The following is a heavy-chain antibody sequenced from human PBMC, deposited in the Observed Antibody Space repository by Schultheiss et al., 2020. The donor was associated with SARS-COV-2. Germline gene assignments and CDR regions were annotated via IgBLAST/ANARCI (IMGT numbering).Heavy chain of an antibody. V-gene: IGHV3-33*08. Sequence: GGSLRLSCAASGFTFSSYAMHWVRQAPGKGLEWVAVIWYDGSNKYYADSVKGRFTISRDNAKNSLYLQMNRLRAEDTAVYYCTRHVRGEAAFDIWGQGTMVTVSS. CDR1: GFTFSSYA. D-gene: IGHD2-21*01. J-gene: IGHJ3*02. CDR2: IWYDGSNK. CDR3: TRHVRGEAAFDI.